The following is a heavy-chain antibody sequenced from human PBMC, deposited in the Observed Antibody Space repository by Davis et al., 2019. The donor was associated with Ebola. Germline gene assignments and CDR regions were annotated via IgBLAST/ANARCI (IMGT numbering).Heavy chain of an antibody. Sequence: GESLKISCAASGFTFSSYAMSWVRQAPGKGLESVSTISGSGGSTYYADSAKGRFTISRDNAKNSLYLQMNSLRAEDTAVYYCARRADYWGQGTLVTVSS. CDR1: GFTFSSYA. CDR3: ARRADY. J-gene: IGHJ4*02. CDR2: ISGSGGST. V-gene: IGHV3-23*01.